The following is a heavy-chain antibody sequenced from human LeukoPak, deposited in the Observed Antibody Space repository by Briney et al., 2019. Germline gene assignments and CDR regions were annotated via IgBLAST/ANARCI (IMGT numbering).Heavy chain of an antibody. D-gene: IGHD4-17*01. CDR1: GGSISSYY. CDR3: ARRSPDYGDYPYYYYYMDV. CDR2: INHSGST. J-gene: IGHJ6*03. V-gene: IGHV4-34*01. Sequence: PSETLSLTCTVSGGSISSYYWSWIRQPPGKGLEWIGEINHSGSTNYNPSLKSRVTISVDTSKNQFSLKLSSVTAADTAVYYCARRSPDYGDYPYYYYYMDVWGKGTTVTISS.